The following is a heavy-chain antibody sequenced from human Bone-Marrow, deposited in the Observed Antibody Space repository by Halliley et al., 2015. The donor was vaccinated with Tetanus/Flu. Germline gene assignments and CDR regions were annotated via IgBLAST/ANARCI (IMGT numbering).Heavy chain of an antibody. Sequence: MGFIDPGDSDPSYTPSFQGQVTISADKSISTAYLQWSSLKASDTAMYYCARLPYYYDSSGSPGDYWGQGTLVTVSS. CDR2: IDPGDSDP. CDR3: ARLPYYYDSSGSPGDY. V-gene: IGHV5-51*01. J-gene: IGHJ4*02. D-gene: IGHD3-22*01.